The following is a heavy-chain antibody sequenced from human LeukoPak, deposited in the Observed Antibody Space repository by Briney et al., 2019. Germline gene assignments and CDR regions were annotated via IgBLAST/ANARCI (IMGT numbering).Heavy chain of an antibody. CDR3: ARDARKWELPDY. Sequence: GGSLRLSCAASGFTVSSNYMSWVRQAPGKGLEWVANIKQDGSEKYYVDSVKGRFTISRDNAKNSLYLQMNSLRAEDTAVYYCARDARKWELPDYWGQGTLVTVSS. D-gene: IGHD1-26*01. J-gene: IGHJ4*02. CDR2: IKQDGSEK. CDR1: GFTVSSNY. V-gene: IGHV3-7*01.